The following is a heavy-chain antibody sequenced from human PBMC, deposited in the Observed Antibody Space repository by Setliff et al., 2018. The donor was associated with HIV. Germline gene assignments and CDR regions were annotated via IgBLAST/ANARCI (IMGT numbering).Heavy chain of an antibody. CDR2: NSAYNGNT. D-gene: IGHD3-3*01. Sequence: ASVKVSCKASGYNFTIFGITWVRQAPGQGLEWMGWNSAYNGNTNYAQKLQGRITLTIDTVTTTAYMDLRSLTSDDTAMYYCARAPPINFWSGYYTGPQGWFDSWGQGSLVTGLL. CDR1: GYNFTIFG. V-gene: IGHV1-18*01. CDR3: ARAPPINFWSGYYTGPQGWFDS. J-gene: IGHJ5*01.